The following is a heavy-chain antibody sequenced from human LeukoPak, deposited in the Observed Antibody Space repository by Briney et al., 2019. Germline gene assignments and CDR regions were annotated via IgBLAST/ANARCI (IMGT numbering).Heavy chain of an antibody. CDR1: GDSISSSSYY. Sequence: SETLSLTCTVSGDSISSSSYYWAWIRQPPGKGLEWIGSIHYSGSTYYNPSPQSRVTISIDTSKNQFSLNLRFVTAADTAVYYCARRGWLRFQTLDYWGQGTLVTVSS. D-gene: IGHD5-12*01. CDR2: IHYSGST. CDR3: ARRGWLRFQTLDY. J-gene: IGHJ4*02. V-gene: IGHV4-39*07.